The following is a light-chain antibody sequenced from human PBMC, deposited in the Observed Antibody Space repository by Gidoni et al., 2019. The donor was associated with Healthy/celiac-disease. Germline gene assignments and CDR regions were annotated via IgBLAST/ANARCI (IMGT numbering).Light chain of an antibody. J-gene: IGLJ2*01. CDR1: KLGDKY. CDR3: QAWDLQVV. CDR2: QDS. Sequence: SYELTQPPSVSVSPGQTASITCSGDKLGDKYACWYQQKPGQSPVLVIYQDSKRPSGIPERFSGSNSGNTATLTISGTQAMDEADYYGQAWDLQVVFGGGTKLTVL. V-gene: IGLV3-1*01.